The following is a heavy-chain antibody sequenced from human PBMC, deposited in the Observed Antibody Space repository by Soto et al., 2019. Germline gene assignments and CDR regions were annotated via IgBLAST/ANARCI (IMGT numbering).Heavy chain of an antibody. V-gene: IGHV1-69*13. D-gene: IGHD5-12*01. Sequence: SVKVSCKASGVTFSSYAISWVRQAPGQGLEWMGGIIPIFGTANYAQKFQGRVTITADESTSTAYMELSSLRSEDTAVYYCARAPEMATYYDYWGQGTLVTVSS. CDR1: GVTFSSYA. J-gene: IGHJ4*02. CDR3: ARAPEMATYYDY. CDR2: IIPIFGTA.